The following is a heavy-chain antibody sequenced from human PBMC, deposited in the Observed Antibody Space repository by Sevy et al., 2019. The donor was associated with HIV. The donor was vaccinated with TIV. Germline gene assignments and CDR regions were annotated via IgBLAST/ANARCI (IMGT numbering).Heavy chain of an antibody. J-gene: IGHJ3*02. CDR2: IWKDGNNK. CDR3: VKELGPFNAFDI. CDR1: GFTFNKYG. D-gene: IGHD7-27*01. V-gene: IGHV3-33*06. Sequence: GGSLRLSCAASGFTFNKYGMHWVRQTPGKGLEWLAVIWKDGNNKYYADSVKGRFSLSRDNSKNTLNLQLNSLTVDDTAMYYCVKELGPFNAFDIWGQGTKVTVSS.